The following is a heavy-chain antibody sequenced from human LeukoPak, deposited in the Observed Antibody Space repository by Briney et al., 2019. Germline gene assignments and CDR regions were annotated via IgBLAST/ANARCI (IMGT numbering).Heavy chain of an antibody. J-gene: IGHJ4*02. CDR3: ARHGDRGPEY. D-gene: IGHD7-27*01. V-gene: IGHV4-34*01. CDR2: INHSGST. Sequence: SETLSLTCTVSGGSISSYYWSWIRQPPGKGLEWIGEINHSGSTNYNPSLKSRVTISVDTSKNQFSLKLSSVTAADTAVYYCARHGDRGPEYWGQGTLVTVSS. CDR1: GGSISSYY.